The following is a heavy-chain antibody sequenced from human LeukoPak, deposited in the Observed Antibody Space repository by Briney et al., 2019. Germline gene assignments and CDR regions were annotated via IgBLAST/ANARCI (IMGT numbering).Heavy chain of an antibody. D-gene: IGHD3-9*01. V-gene: IGHV3-30*18. CDR1: GFTFSSYG. Sequence: GGSLILSCAASGFTFSSYGMHWVRQAPGKGLEWVAVISYDGSNKYYADSVKGRFTISRDNSKNTLYLQMNSLRAEDTAVYYCAKGLRYSDNWGQGTLVTVSS. J-gene: IGHJ4*02. CDR3: AKGLRYSDN. CDR2: ISYDGSNK.